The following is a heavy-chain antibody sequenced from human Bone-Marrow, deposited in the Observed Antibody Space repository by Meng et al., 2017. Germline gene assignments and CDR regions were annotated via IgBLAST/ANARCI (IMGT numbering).Heavy chain of an antibody. CDR2: ISHTGTT. D-gene: IGHD3-22*01. V-gene: IGHV4-34*01. CDR3: ARESGSSRFDY. J-gene: IGHJ4*02. CDR1: GGSFSGYY. Sequence: QVQLQQWGAGLLKPSETLSLTCAVYGGSFSGYYWSWIRQPPGKGLEWIGEISHTGTTNYNPSLKSRVSISVDTSKNQFSLRLSSVTAADTAVYYCARESGSSRFDYWGQGTLVTVSS.